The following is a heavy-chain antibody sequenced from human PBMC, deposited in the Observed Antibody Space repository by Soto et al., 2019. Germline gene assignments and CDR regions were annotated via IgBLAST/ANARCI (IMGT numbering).Heavy chain of an antibody. J-gene: IGHJ4*02. CDR2: LTGGGDNT. CDR3: SRGGSGWYPFDY. D-gene: IGHD6-19*01. CDR1: GFAFSNYA. V-gene: IGHV3-23*01. Sequence: EVQLLESGGGLVQPGGSLRLSCAASGFAFSNYAMSWVRQSPGKGLEWISSLTGGGDNTHYAESVKGRFTISRDNSKRTQFLQIDILRVGDTAVYYCSRGGSGWYPFDYWGQGTLVTVSS.